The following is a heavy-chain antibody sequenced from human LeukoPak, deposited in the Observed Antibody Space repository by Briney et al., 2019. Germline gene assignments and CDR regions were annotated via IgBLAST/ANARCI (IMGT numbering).Heavy chain of an antibody. V-gene: IGHV3-73*01. J-gene: IGHJ6*03. CDR3: AKTYGGKGYYYYYMDV. D-gene: IGHD4-23*01. CDR2: IRSKANSYAT. CDR1: GFTFSGSA. Sequence: GGSLRLSCAASGFTFSGSAMHWVRQASGKGLEWVGRIRSKANSYATAYAASVKGRFTISRDDSKNTAYLQMNSLKTEDTAVYYCAKTYGGKGYYYYYMDVWGKGTTVTVSS.